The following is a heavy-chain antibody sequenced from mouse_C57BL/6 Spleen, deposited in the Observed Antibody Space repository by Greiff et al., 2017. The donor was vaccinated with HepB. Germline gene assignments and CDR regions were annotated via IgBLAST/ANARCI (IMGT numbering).Heavy chain of an antibody. J-gene: IGHJ3*01. CDR2: IDPETGGT. CDR3: TRSDDGYYRYWFAY. D-gene: IGHD2-3*01. V-gene: IGHV1-15*01. Sequence: VQLQQSGAELVRPGASVTLSCKASGYTFTDYEMHWVKQTPVHGLEWIGAIDPETGGTAYNQKFKGKAILTADKSSSTAYMELRSLTSEDSAVYYCTRSDDGYYRYWFAYWGQGPLVTVSA. CDR1: GYTFTDYE.